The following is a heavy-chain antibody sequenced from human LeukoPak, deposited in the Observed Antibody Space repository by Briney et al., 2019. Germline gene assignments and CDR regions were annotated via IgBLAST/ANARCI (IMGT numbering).Heavy chain of an antibody. D-gene: IGHD3-22*01. CDR2: INSDGTSI. V-gene: IGHV3-74*01. J-gene: IGHJ4*02. CDR3: GSSGYGSFDS. CDR1: GFAISSYW. Sequence: PGGSLRLSCAASGFAISSYWMNWVRQAPGKGLVWVSRINSDGTSISYVDSVKGRFTISRDNSKNTLYLQMSSLRAEDTAVYYCGSSGYGSFDSWGQGTLVTVSS.